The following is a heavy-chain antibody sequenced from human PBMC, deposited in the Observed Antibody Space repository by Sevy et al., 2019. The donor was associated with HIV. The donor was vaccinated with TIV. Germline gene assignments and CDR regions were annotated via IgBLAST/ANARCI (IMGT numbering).Heavy chain of an antibody. CDR1: GFTFRRYA. CDR3: TRDGGGDYFDY. CDR2: ISYDGGKT. D-gene: IGHD2-15*01. Sequence: GGSLRLSCAASGFTFRRYAMHWVRQAPRQGLESVAVISYDGGKTYHADSVKGRFTISRDNSENTLYLQMNSLRAEDTAVYYCTRDGGGDYFDYWGLGTLVTVSS. V-gene: IGHV3-30*04. J-gene: IGHJ4*02.